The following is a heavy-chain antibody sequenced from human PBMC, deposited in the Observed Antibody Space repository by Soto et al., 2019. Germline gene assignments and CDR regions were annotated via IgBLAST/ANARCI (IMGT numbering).Heavy chain of an antibody. CDR2: ISDTGSSH. CDR1: GFTCSSYG. D-gene: IGHD2-2*01. CDR3: AKDRGGDCPDNSCYFGADY. J-gene: IGHJ4*02. V-gene: IGHV3-30*18. Sequence: AGGSLRVSCVASGFTCSSYGMHWVRQAPGKGLECVAVISDTGSSHYYAASVEGRFTISRENSKNTLSLHMDRLRVEDTAVYYCAKDRGGDCPDNSCYFGADYWGQGTPVTVSS.